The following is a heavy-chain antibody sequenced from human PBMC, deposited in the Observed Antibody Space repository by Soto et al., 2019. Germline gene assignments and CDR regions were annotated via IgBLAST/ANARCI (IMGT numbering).Heavy chain of an antibody. CDR1: GGSISSSNW. J-gene: IGHJ6*02. D-gene: IGHD4-17*01. Sequence: SETLSLTCAVSGGSISSSNWWSWVRQPPGKGLEWIGEIYHSGSTNYNPSLKSRVTISVDKSKNQFSLKLSSVTAADTAVYYCARVSEAGDYYYYYGMDVWGQGTTVTVSS. CDR2: IYHSGST. V-gene: IGHV4-4*02. CDR3: ARVSEAGDYYYYYGMDV.